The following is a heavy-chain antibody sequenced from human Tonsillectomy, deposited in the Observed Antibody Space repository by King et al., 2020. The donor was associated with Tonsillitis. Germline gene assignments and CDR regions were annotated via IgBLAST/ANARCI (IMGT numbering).Heavy chain of an antibody. Sequence: VQLVESGGGVVQPGRSLRLSCAASGFTFSSYAIHWVRQAPGKGLEWVAVISYDGSNKYYADSVKGRFTISRDNSKNTLYLQMNSLRAEDTAVYYCARVLGLEINWYFDLWGRGTLVTVSS. D-gene: IGHD6-19*01. CDR3: ARVLGLEINWYFDL. J-gene: IGHJ2*01. CDR1: GFTFSSYA. V-gene: IGHV3-30-3*01. CDR2: ISYDGSNK.